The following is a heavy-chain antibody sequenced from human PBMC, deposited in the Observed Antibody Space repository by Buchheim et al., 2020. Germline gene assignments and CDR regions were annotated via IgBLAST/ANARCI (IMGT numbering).Heavy chain of an antibody. CDR3: ARDGVFLEWGLYYYYYGMDV. V-gene: IGHV3-48*04. Sequence: EVQLVESGGGLVQPGGSLRLSCAASGFTFSSYSMNWVRQAPGKGLEWVSYISSSSSTIYYADSVKGRFTISGDNAKNSLYLQMNSLRAEDTAVYYCARDGVFLEWGLYYYYYGMDVWGQGTT. CDR2: ISSSSSTI. J-gene: IGHJ6*02. D-gene: IGHD3-3*01. CDR1: GFTFSSYS.